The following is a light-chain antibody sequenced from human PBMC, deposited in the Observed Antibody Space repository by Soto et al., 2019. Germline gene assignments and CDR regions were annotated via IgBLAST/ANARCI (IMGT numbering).Light chain of an antibody. CDR3: QSYDRSLSGLV. V-gene: IGLV1-40*01. CDR2: GNS. CDR1: SSNIGAGYD. Sequence: QSVLTQPPSVSGAPGQRVTISCTGSSSNIGAGYDVHWYQQLPGTAPKLLIYGNSNRPSGVPDRFSGSKSGTSASLAITGLQAEDEADYYCQSYDRSLSGLVFGGGTK. J-gene: IGLJ3*02.